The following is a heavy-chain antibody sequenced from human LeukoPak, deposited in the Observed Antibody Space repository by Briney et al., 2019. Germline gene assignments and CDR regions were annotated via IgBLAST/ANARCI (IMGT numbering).Heavy chain of an antibody. CDR3: AREMGYCSSTSCYTGQDYYYYMDV. CDR2: ISYDGSNK. D-gene: IGHD2-2*02. V-gene: IGHV3-30*03. CDR1: GFTFGSYG. J-gene: IGHJ6*03. Sequence: GGSLRLSCAASGFTFGSYGMNWVRQAPGEGLEWVAVISYDGSNKYYGDSVKGRFTVSRDNSKNTLYLQMNSLRAEDTAVYYCAREMGYCSSTSCYTGQDYYYYMDVWGKGTTVTVSS.